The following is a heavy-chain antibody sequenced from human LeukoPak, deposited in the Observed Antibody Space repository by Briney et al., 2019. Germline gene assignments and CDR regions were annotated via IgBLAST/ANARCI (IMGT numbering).Heavy chain of an antibody. CDR1: GGFISSYY. J-gene: IGHJ6*02. CDR2: IYDSGST. D-gene: IGHD5-18*01. CDR3: VSGPVGYGSMDV. Sequence: SETLSLTCTVSGGFISSYYWSWIRQPPGKGLEWIGYIYDSGSTNYNPSLKSRVTISVDTSKNQFSLKLSSVTAADTAVYYCVSGPVGYGSMDVWGQGTTVTVSS. V-gene: IGHV4-59*08.